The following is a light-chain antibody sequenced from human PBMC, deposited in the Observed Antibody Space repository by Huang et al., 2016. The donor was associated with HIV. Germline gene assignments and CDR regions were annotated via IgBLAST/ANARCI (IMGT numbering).Light chain of an antibody. J-gene: IGKJ1*01. CDR1: QRISTW. CDR2: KAS. CDR3: QHQWT. V-gene: IGKV1-5*03. Sequence: DIQVTQSPSTLSAFVGDRVNITCRTSQRISTWLAWYQQRPGKAPNLLISKASNLENWVPARFSGNGSGTEFTLTINGLQPDDLATYYCQHQWTFGQGTKVEIK.